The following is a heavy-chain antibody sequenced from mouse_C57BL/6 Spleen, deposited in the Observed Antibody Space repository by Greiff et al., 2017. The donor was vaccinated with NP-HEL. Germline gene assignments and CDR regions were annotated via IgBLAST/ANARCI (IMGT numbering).Heavy chain of an antibody. D-gene: IGHD1-1*01. J-gene: IGHJ3*01. Sequence: EVQLQESVAELVRPGASVKLSCTASGFNIKNTYMHWVKQRPEQGLEWIGRIDPAHGNTKYAPKFQGKATITADKSSNTAYLQLSSLTSEDTAIYYCARPLYGSSLFAYWGQGTLVTVSA. CDR3: ARPLYGSSLFAY. CDR2: IDPAHGNT. CDR1: GFNIKNTY. V-gene: IGHV14-3*01.